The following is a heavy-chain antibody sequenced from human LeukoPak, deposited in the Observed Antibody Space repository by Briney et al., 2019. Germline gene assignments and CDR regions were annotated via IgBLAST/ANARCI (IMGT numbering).Heavy chain of an antibody. V-gene: IGHV3-30*18. CDR1: GFTFSSYG. CDR3: AKDLALVVVTAIPALGY. CDR2: ISYDGSNK. Sequence: GGSLRLSCAASGFTFSSYGMHWVRQAPGKGLEWVAVISYDGSNKYYADSVKGRFTISRDNSKNTLYLQMNSLRAEDTAVYYCAKDLALVVVTAIPALGYWGQGTLVTVSS. D-gene: IGHD2-21*02. J-gene: IGHJ4*02.